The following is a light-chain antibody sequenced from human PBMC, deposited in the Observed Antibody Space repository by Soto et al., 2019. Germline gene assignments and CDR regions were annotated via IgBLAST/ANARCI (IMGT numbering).Light chain of an antibody. J-gene: IGKJ1*01. CDR2: GAT. V-gene: IGKV3-15*01. CDR3: QQYNNWPQT. Sequence: EIVMTQSPATLSVSPGERATLSCRASQSVSSNLAWYQQKPGQAPRHLIYGATTRATVIPVRLSGSGSGTEFTLTISSLQSEEFVVYYCQQYNNWPQTFGQGTKVDIK. CDR1: QSVSSN.